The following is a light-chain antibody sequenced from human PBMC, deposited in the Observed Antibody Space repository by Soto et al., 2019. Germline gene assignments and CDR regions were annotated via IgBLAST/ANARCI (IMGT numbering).Light chain of an antibody. CDR1: QSISSY. CDR2: AAS. CDR3: QQRSSWHPIT. V-gene: IGKV1-39*01. Sequence: DIQITQSPSSLSASVGDRATMPCRASQSISSYLNWYQQKPGKAPKLMIYAASSLQSGVPSRFSGSGSGTEFTLTLRSLQPEDFAFYFCQQRSSWHPITFGQGTRLEI. J-gene: IGKJ5*01.